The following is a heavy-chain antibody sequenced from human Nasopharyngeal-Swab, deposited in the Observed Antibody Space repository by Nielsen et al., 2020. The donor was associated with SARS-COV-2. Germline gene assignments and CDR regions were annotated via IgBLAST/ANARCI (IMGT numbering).Heavy chain of an antibody. CDR2: IGQDGGGK. CDR3: VRDRGYYTFTD. Sequence: GVLKISCAASGFTYWMNWVRQAPGKRLEWVGNIGQDGGGKKYVDSVKGRFTISRDNANNLLYLQMNSLRAEDTAVYYCVRDRGYYTFTDWGQGTLVTVSS. V-gene: IGHV3-7*01. CDR1: GFTYW. J-gene: IGHJ4*02. D-gene: IGHD2/OR15-2a*01.